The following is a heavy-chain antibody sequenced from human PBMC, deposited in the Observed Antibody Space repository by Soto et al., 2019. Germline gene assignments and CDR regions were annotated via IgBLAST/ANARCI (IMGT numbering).Heavy chain of an antibody. CDR3: GKIKPQWLSPGYFAY. CDR1: GFTFDDYA. D-gene: IGHD6-19*01. J-gene: IGHJ4*02. V-gene: IGHV3-9*01. CDR2: ISYNSESV. Sequence: EVQLVESGGGLVQPGRSLRLSCAASGFTFDDYAMHWVRQAPGKGLEWVSGISYNSESVAYADSVRGRFTISRDNAQNSLSLQMNSLSAEDTALYYCGKIKPQWLSPGYFAYWGQATLVTVSS.